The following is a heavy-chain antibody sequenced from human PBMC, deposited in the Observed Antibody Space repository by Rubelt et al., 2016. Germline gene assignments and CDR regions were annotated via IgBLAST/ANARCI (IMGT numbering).Heavy chain of an antibody. V-gene: IGHV4-59*08. CDR2: IYYSGST. J-gene: IGHJ5*02. D-gene: IGHD2-15*01. CDR3: ARLPGISWFDP. Sequence: QVQLQASGPGLVKPSEPLSLTCTVSGGPIRSYYWSWLRQPPGKGLEWIGYIYYSGSTSYNPSLKDLDTISVDTTKNQYSLNRRSVTAADTAVKYCARLPGISWFDPWGQGTLVTGSS. CDR1: GGPIRSYY.